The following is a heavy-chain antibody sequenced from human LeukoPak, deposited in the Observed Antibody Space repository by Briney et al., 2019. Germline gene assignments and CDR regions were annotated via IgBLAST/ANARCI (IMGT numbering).Heavy chain of an antibody. CDR2: ISYDGSNK. J-gene: IGHJ4*02. CDR1: GFTFSSYA. CDR3: ARGLRDGYNLNGDY. D-gene: IGHD5-24*01. Sequence: GRSLRLSCAASGFTFSSYAMHWVRQAPGKGLEWVAVISYDGSNKYYADCVKGRFTISRDNSKNTLYLQMNSLRAEDTAVYYCARGLRDGYNLNGDYWGQGTLVTVSS. V-gene: IGHV3-30-3*01.